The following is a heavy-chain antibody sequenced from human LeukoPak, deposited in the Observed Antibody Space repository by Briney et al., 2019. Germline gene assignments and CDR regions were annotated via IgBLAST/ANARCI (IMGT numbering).Heavy chain of an antibody. J-gene: IGHJ5*02. V-gene: IGHV4-30-4*08. Sequence: SETLSLTCTVSGGSISSGDYYWSWIRQPPGKGLEWIGYIYYSGSTYYNPSLKSRVTISADTSKNQFSLKLSSVTAADTAVYYCARDEYSYGLNWFDPWGQGTLVTVSS. CDR2: IYYSGST. D-gene: IGHD5-18*01. CDR3: ARDEYSYGLNWFDP. CDR1: GGSISSGDYY.